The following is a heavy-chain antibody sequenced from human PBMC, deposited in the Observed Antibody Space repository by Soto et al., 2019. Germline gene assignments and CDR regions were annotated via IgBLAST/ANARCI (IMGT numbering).Heavy chain of an antibody. CDR1: GGSISSGGYY. CDR3: ARDHRQYCSSTSCYTDYYYGMEV. CDR2: IYYSGST. D-gene: IGHD2-2*02. V-gene: IGHV4-31*03. J-gene: IGHJ6*02. Sequence: SETLSLTCTVSGGSISSGGYYLSWIRQHPGKGLEWIGYIYYSGSTYYNPSLKSRVTISVDTSKNQFSLKLSSVTAADTAVYYCARDHRQYCSSTSCYTDYYYGMEVWGQGTKVTVSS.